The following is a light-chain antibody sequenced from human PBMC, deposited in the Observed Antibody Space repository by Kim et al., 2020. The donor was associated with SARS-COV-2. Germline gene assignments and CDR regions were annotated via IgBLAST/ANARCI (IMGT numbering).Light chain of an antibody. CDR3: QAWDSSTVV. V-gene: IGLV3-1*01. CDR2: QDT. Sequence: SYELTQPPSVSVSSGQTASITCSGDKLGDKYACWYQQKPGQSPVLVIYQDTKRPSGIPERFSGSNSGNTATLTISGTQAMDEADYYCQAWDSSTVVFGVG. J-gene: IGLJ2*01. CDR1: KLGDKY.